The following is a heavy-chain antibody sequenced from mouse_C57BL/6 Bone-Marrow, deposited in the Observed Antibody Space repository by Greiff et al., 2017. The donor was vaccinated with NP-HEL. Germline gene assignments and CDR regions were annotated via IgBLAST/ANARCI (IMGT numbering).Heavy chain of an antibody. CDR2: IYPSDSET. CDR1: GYTFTSYW. D-gene: IGHD2-1*01. CDR3: ARRGLGNFFAY. Sequence: QVQLQQPGAELVRPGSSVKLSCKASGYTFTSYWMDWVKQRPGQGLAWIGNIYPSDSETHYNQKFKDKATLTVDKSSSTAYMQLSSLTSEDSAVYYCARRGLGNFFAYWGQGTLVTVSA. J-gene: IGHJ3*01. V-gene: IGHV1-61*01.